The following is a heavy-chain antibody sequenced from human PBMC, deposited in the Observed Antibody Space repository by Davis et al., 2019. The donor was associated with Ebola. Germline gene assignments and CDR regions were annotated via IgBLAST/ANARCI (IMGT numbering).Heavy chain of an antibody. V-gene: IGHV4-34*01. J-gene: IGHJ6*02. CDR2: INHSGST. CDR3: ARVPGVYDFWSGYWVGGMDV. CDR1: GGSFSGYY. D-gene: IGHD3-3*01. Sequence: SETLSLTCAVYGGSFSGYYWSWIRQPPGKGLEWIGEINHSGSTNYNPSLKSRVTISVGTSKNQFSLKLSSVTAADTAVYYCARVPGVYDFWSGYWVGGMDVWGQGTTVTVSS.